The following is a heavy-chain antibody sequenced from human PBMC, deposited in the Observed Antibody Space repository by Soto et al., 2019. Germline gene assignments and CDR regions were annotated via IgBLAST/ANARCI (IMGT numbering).Heavy chain of an antibody. Sequence: SETLSLTCAVSGGSISSGDYYWSWIRQPPGKGLEWIGYIYYSGSTYYNPSLKSRVTISVDTSKNQFSLKLSSVTAADTAVYYCASRKSSPYFDYWGQGTLVTVSS. CDR2: IYYSGST. CDR3: ASRKSSPYFDY. J-gene: IGHJ4*02. D-gene: IGHD3-10*01. CDR1: GGSISSGDYY. V-gene: IGHV4-30-4*01.